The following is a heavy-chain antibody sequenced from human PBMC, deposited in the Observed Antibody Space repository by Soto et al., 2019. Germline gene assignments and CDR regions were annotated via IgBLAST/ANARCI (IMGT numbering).Heavy chain of an antibody. V-gene: IGHV4-30-4*01. Sequence: QVQLQESGPGLVKPSQTLSLTCTVSGGSISSGDYYWSWIRQPPGKGLEWIGYIYYSGSTYYNPSLKCRVTISVDTSKNQFSLKLSSVTAADTAVYYCARAATFRASSSWQGDYYYGMDVWGQGTTVTVSS. CDR3: ARAATFRASSSWQGDYYYGMDV. CDR1: GGSISSGDYY. CDR2: IYYSGST. J-gene: IGHJ6*02. D-gene: IGHD6-13*01.